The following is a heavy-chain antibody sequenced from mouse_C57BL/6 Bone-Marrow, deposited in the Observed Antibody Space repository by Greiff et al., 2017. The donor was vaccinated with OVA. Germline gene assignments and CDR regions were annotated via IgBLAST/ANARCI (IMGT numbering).Heavy chain of an antibody. CDR3: AREGLGRYFDY. CDR1: GYTFTSYG. Sequence: VKLQQPGAELARPGASVKLSCKASGYTFTSYGISWVKQRTGQGLEWIGEIYPRSGNTYYNEKFKGKATLTADKSSSTAYMELRSLTSEDSAVYFCAREGLGRYFDYWGQGTTLTVSS. CDR2: IYPRSGNT. J-gene: IGHJ2*01. D-gene: IGHD4-1*01. V-gene: IGHV1-81*01.